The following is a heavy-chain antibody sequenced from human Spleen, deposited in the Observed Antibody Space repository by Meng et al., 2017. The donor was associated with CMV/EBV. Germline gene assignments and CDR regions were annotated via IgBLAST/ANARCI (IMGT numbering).Heavy chain of an antibody. J-gene: IGHJ1*01. V-gene: IGHV3-23*05. CDR2: IYSTGSST. CDR3: AKNAGFNYDFWSGLRFQN. Sequence: GESLKISCAASGFTFSSSAMSWVRQAPGKGLEWVSVIYSTGSSTYYADSVKGRFTISRANSKNTLSLQMNFLTPEDTAVYYCAKNAGFNYDFWSGLRFQNWGPGTLVTVS. CDR1: GFTFSSSA. D-gene: IGHD3-3*01.